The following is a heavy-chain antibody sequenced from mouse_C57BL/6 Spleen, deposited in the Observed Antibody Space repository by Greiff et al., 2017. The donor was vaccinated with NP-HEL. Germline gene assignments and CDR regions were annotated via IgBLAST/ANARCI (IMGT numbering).Heavy chain of an antibody. D-gene: IGHD1-1*01. Sequence: QVQLKQSGPGLVQPSQSLSITCTVSGFSLTSYGVHWVRQSPGKGLEWLGVIWRGGSTDYNAAFMSRLSITKDNSKSQVFFKMNSLQADDTAIYYCAKNTYYGSSPYWYFDVWGTGTTVTVSS. CDR2: IWRGGST. J-gene: IGHJ1*03. CDR1: GFSLTSYG. V-gene: IGHV2-5*01. CDR3: AKNTYYGSSPYWYFDV.